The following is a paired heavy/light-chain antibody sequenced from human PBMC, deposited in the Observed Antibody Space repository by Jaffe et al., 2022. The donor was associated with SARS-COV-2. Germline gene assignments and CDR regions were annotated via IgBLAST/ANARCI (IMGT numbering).Heavy chain of an antibody. Sequence: EVQLVESGGGLVQPGGSLRLSCVASGFTFSSYSMNWVRQAPGKGLEWVSYISTYSSTIYYADSVKGRFTISRDNAKNSLSLQMNSLRDEDTAVYYCARHDQWLKYWGQGTLVTVSS. V-gene: IGHV3-48*02. D-gene: IGHD6-19*01. CDR1: GFTFSSYS. CDR2: ISTYSSTI. CDR3: ARHDQWLKY. J-gene: IGHJ4*02.
Light chain of an antibody. CDR1: NIGTKS. CDR3: QVWDSSSDHVV. V-gene: IGLV3-21*02. CDR2: ADS. J-gene: IGLJ2*01. Sequence: SYVLTQPPSVSVAPGQTARITCGGNNIGTKSVHWYQQKPGQAPVLVVYADSDRPSGIPERFSGSNSGNTATLTISRVEAGDEADYYCQVWDSSSDHVVFGGGTKLTVL.